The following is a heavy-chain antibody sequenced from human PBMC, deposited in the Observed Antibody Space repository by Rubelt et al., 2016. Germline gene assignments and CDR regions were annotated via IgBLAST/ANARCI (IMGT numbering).Heavy chain of an antibody. CDR1: GFTVSSDY. CDR2: ISGSDGNT. CDR3: ARDHVPGNAVYDPFEF. Sequence: PGGSLRLSCAASGFTVSSDYMSWVRQAPGKGLEWVSVISGSDGNTYSADSVKGRFTISRDKSKYTVYLHLNSLRAEDTAMYYCARDHVPGNAVYDPFEFWGQGIMVTVSS. J-gene: IGHJ4*02. D-gene: IGHD1-14*01. V-gene: IGHV3-23*01.